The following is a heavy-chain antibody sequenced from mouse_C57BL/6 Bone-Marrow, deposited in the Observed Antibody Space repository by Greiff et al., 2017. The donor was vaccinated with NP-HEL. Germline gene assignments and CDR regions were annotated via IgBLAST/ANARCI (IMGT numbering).Heavy chain of an antibody. CDR3: TYGNYYYAMDY. CDR1: GYTFTSYW. CDR2: IYPGNSDT. V-gene: IGHV1-5*01. J-gene: IGHJ4*01. D-gene: IGHD2-1*01. Sequence: EVKLVESGTVLARPGASVKMSCKTSGYTFTSYWMHWVKQRPGQGLEWIGAIYPGNSDTSYNQKFTGKAKLTAVTSASTAYMELSSLTNEDSAVYYCTYGNYYYAMDYWGQGTPVTVSA.